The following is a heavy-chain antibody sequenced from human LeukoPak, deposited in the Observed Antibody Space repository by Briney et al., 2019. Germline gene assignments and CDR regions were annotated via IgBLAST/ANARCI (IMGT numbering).Heavy chain of an antibody. CDR2: ISAYNGNT. CDR1: GGTFSSYA. CDR3: ARVPVGPGGSYYYFDY. D-gene: IGHD1-26*01. V-gene: IGHV1-18*01. Sequence: ASVKVSCKASGGTFSSYAISWVRQAPGQGLEWMGWISAYNGNTNYAQKLQGRVTMTTDTSTSTAYMELRSLRSDDTAVYYCARVPVGPGGSYYYFDYWGQGTLVTVSS. J-gene: IGHJ4*02.